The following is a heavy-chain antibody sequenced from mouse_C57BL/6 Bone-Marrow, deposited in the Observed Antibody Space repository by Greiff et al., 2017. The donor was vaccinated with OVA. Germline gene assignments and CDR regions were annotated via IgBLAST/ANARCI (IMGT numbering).Heavy chain of an antibody. CDR1: GYTFTNYW. D-gene: IGHD1-1*01. CDR2: IVPADSYI. CDR3: AHCGSRLYRHY. V-gene: IGHV1-59*01. J-gene: IGHJ2*02. Sequence: QVQLQQPGAELVRPGTSVKLSCKATGYTFTNYWMHWVKQRPGQGLEWIGVIVPADSYINYNQKFKGRATLTVDTSSSTAYMHLSNLTSEDSAVYYCAHCGSRLYRHYCGRGTSLTVS.